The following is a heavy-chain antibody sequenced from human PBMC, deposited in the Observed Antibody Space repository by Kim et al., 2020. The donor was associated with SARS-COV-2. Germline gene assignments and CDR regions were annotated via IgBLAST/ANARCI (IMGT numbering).Heavy chain of an antibody. CDR1: GYTFTSYD. Sequence: ASVKVSCKAFGYTFTSYDINWVRQATGQGFEWLGWMNPNNGDTGYAQKFQGRVTMTRSTSIGTAYMELSSLRSEDTAVYYCARDYGGSSGWFDPWGQGTLVTVSS. CDR2: MNPNNGDT. J-gene: IGHJ5*02. V-gene: IGHV1-8*01. D-gene: IGHD2-15*01. CDR3: ARDYGGSSGWFDP.